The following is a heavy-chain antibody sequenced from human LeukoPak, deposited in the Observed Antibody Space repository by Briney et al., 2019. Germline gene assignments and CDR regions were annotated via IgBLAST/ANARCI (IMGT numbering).Heavy chain of an antibody. CDR3: ARDGRFAAYEPDY. V-gene: IGHV1-18*01. Sequence: ASVKVSCKASGYTFTSYGISWVRQAPGQGLEWMGWISAYNGNTNYAQKLQGRVTMTTDTSTSTAHMGLRSLRYDDTAVYYCARDGRFAAYEPDYWGQGTLVTVSS. CDR2: ISAYNGNT. CDR1: GYTFTSYG. J-gene: IGHJ4*02. D-gene: IGHD1-26*01.